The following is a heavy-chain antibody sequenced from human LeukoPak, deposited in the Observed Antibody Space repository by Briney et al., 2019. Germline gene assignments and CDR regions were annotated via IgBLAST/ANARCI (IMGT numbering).Heavy chain of an antibody. CDR3: ARDPPDFDWLVFHVDGMDV. V-gene: IGHV3-11*06. D-gene: IGHD3-9*01. CDR1: GFTFSDYY. Sequence: GGSLRLSCAASGFTFSDYYMSWIRQAPGKGLEWVSYISSSSSYTNYADSVKGRFTISRDNAKNSLYLQMNSLRAEDTAVYYCARDPPDFDWLVFHVDGMDVWGQGTTVTVSS. CDR2: ISSSSSYT. J-gene: IGHJ6*02.